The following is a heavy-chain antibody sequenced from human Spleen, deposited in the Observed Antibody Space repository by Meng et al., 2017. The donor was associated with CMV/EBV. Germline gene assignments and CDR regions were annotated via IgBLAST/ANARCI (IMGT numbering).Heavy chain of an antibody. CDR1: GYTFTSYG. Sequence: VQSGQFGVGVKKPVASVKVSCKASGYTFTSYGISWVRQAPGQGLEWMGWISAYNGNTNYAQKLQDRVTMTTDTSTSTAYMELRSLRSDDTAVYYCARVEYIAVAADYWGQGTLVTVSS. CDR3: ARVEYIAVAADY. CDR2: ISAYNGNT. D-gene: IGHD6-19*01. V-gene: IGHV1-18*01. J-gene: IGHJ4*02.